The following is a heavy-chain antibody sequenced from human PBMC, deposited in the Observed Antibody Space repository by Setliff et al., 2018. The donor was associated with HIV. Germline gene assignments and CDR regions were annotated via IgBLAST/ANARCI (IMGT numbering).Heavy chain of an antibody. J-gene: IGHJ5*02. V-gene: IGHV1-46*01. Sequence: ASVKVSCKASGYTFTQYYIHWVRQAPGQGLEWMGIINPSGGSTGYAQKFQGRVTVTSDTSTSTLHMELSSLKSDDTAVYYCARGPEEGDCSGGSCYGNFDPWGQGTLVTVSS. CDR3: ARGPEEGDCSGGSCYGNFDP. CDR1: GYTFTQYY. CDR2: INPSGGST. D-gene: IGHD2-15*01.